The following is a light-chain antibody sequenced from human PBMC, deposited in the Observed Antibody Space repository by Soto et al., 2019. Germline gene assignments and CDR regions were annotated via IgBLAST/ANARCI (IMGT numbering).Light chain of an antibody. CDR3: QLYGGSHMFS. CDR2: AAS. CDR1: QSISSSY. Sequence: EIVLTQSPGILSLSPGEGGTLSCRASQSISSSYLAWYQQKPGQSPRLLIYAASSRATGIPDRFSGSGSGTDFTLTISRLEPEDFAVYYCQLYGGSHMFSFGQGTKLEIK. V-gene: IGKV3-20*01. J-gene: IGKJ2*01.